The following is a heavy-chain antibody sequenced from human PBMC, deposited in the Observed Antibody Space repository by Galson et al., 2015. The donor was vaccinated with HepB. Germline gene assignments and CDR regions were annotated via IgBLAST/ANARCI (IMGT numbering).Heavy chain of an antibody. CDR1: EFSFRSYW. Sequence: SLRLSCAVSEFSFRSYWMYWVRQAPGKGLVWVSGINTDGTITTYADSVKSRFTISRDNAKHTLYLQLNSLRAEDTAVFYCVSLGGRSTIDVWGQGTTVTVSS. D-gene: IGHD1-26*01. CDR3: VSLGGRSTIDV. V-gene: IGHV3-74*01. J-gene: IGHJ6*02. CDR2: INTDGTIT.